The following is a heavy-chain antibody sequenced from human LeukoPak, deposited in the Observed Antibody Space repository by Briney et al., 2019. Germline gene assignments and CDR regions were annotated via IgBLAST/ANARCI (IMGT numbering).Heavy chain of an antibody. CDR3: AGRYYYDSSGRAPFDY. D-gene: IGHD3-22*01. CDR1: GGSFSGYY. Sequence: SETLSLTCAVYGGSFSGYYWSWIRQPPGKGLEWIGEINHSGSTNYNPSLKSRVTISVDTSKNQFSLKLSSVTAADTAVHYCAGRYYYDSSGRAPFDYWGQGTLVTVSS. J-gene: IGHJ4*02. V-gene: IGHV4-34*01. CDR2: INHSGST.